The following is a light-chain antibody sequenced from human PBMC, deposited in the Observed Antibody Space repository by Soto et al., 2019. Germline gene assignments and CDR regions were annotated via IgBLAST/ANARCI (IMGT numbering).Light chain of an antibody. V-gene: IGKV1-5*03. J-gene: IGKJ1*01. CDR3: QHYDEHSRM. CDR1: QRVDSW. Sequence: DIQMTQSPSTLSASIGDRVTLTCRTSQRVDSWLAWYQQKPGKAPKLLIYKASSLQTGVPSRFSGSGSGTEFTPTISSLQPDAVATYYCQHYDEHSRMFGQGTKVEIK. CDR2: KAS.